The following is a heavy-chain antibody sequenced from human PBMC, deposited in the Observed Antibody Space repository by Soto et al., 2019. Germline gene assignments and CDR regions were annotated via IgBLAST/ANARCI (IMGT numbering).Heavy chain of an antibody. Sequence: QMQLVECGGGVVQPGRSLRLSCAASGFTFSSYGMNWVRQAPGKGLEWVAVIWYDGGNKYYADSVKGRFTISRDNSKNPQYLQMNSLRAEDKDVYYCAIVVVTALRFDHWGQGTLVTVSS. D-gene: IGHD2-21*02. CDR1: GFTFSSYG. V-gene: IGHV3-33*01. CDR3: AIVVVTALRFDH. CDR2: IWYDGGNK. J-gene: IGHJ5*02.